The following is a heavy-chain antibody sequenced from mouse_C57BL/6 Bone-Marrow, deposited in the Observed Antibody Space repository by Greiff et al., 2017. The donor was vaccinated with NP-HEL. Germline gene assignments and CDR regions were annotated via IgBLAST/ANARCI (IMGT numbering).Heavy chain of an antibody. D-gene: IGHD1-1*01. Sequence: VQLQQSGAELVTPGASVKLSCTASGFNIKDYYMHWVKQRPEQGLEWIGRIDPEDGDTEYAPKFQGKATMTADTSSNTAYLQLSSLTSEDTAVYYCTTSGIYYYGSSYFDYWGQGTTLTVSS. CDR3: TTSGIYYYGSSYFDY. CDR1: GFNIKDYY. J-gene: IGHJ2*01. CDR2: IDPEDGDT. V-gene: IGHV14-1*01.